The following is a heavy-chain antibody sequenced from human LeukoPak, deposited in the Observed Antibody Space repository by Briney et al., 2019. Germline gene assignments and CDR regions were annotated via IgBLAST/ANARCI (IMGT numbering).Heavy chain of an antibody. J-gene: IGHJ6*03. CDR1: GGSITSSDYY. CDR2: FYYSGTT. V-gene: IGHV4-39*01. Sequence: SETLSLTCTVSGGSITSSDYYWGWIRQSPGKGLEWIGSFYYSGTTYYNPSLTGRVSISVDTSKSQFSLKLSSVTAADTAVYYCARLHSGEWLSTYYMDVWGKGTTVTVSS. CDR3: ARLHSGEWLSTYYMDV. D-gene: IGHD3-3*01.